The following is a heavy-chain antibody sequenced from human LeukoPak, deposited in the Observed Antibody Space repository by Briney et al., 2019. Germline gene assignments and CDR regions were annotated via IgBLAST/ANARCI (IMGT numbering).Heavy chain of an antibody. J-gene: IGHJ5*02. CDR3: ARGGASSGYFNWFDP. D-gene: IGHD5-12*01. CDR2: IYYSGST. Sequence: SETLSLTCTVSGGSISSYYWSWIRQPPGKGLEWIGCIYYSGSTNYNPSLKSRVTISVDTSKNQFSLKLSSVTAADTAVYYCARGGASSGYFNWFDPWGQGTLVTVSS. V-gene: IGHV4-59*01. CDR1: GGSISSYY.